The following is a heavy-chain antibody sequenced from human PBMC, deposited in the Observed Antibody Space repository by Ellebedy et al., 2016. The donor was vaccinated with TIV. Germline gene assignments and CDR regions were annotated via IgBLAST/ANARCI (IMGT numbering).Heavy chain of an antibody. CDR3: ARAQGLRSSDWVLTGTFDL. D-gene: IGHD3-9*01. Sequence: ASVKVSCKASGYTFTSYPMHWVRQAPGQRLEWMGWINAGNGNTKYSQKFQGRVAMTRDTSTSTAYMELKNLRSVDTAVYYCARAQGLRSSDWVLTGTFDLWGQGTMVTVSS. CDR1: GYTFTSYP. J-gene: IGHJ3*01. V-gene: IGHV1-3*01. CDR2: INAGNGNT.